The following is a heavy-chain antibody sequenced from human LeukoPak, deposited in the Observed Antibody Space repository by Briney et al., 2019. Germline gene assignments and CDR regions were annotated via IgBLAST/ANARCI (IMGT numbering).Heavy chain of an antibody. CDR3: ARGPLDPHSSSWSNWFDP. D-gene: IGHD6-13*01. CDR1: GGSISSYY. Sequence: SETLSLTCTVFGGSISSYYWSWIRQPPGKGLEWIGYIYYSGSTNYNPSLKSRVTISVDTSKNQFSLKLSSVTAADTAVYYCARGPLDPHSSSWSNWFDPRGQGTLVTVSS. V-gene: IGHV4-59*01. J-gene: IGHJ5*02. CDR2: IYYSGST.